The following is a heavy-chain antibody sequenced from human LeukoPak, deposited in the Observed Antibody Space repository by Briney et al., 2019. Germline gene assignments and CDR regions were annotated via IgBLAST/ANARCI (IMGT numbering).Heavy chain of an antibody. D-gene: IGHD2/OR15-2a*01. CDR3: ARGRQYLNPFDS. V-gene: IGHV4-59*01. J-gene: IGHJ4*02. Sequence: SETLSLTCTVSGDSISSYHWNCPRQPPGKGLEYIGHISYTGTTNYNPSLKSRVTISLDTSKNQFSLKLNSVTAADTAVYYCARGRQYLNPFDSWGQGTLVTVSS. CDR2: ISYTGTT. CDR1: GDSISSYH.